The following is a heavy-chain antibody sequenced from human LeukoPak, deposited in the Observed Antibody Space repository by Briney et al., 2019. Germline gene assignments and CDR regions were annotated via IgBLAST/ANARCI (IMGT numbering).Heavy chain of an antibody. D-gene: IGHD6-13*01. J-gene: IGHJ4*02. CDR1: GFLFGEYG. CDR2: ITWQGLST. CDR3: AKEGEVAAAAFDY. Sequence: GGSLRLSCAASGFLFGEYGMHWVRQAPGRGLEWVSHITWQGLSTYYADSVKGRFTISRDNSERFLYLEMNSLRPEDTALYYCAKEGEVAAAAFDYWGQGTLVTVSS. V-gene: IGHV3-43D*03.